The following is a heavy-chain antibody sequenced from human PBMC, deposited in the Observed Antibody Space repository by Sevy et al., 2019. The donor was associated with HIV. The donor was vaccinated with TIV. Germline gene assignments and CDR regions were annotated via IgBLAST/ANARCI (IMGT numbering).Heavy chain of an antibody. D-gene: IGHD2-15*01. CDR1: GFTFSNAW. CDR3: TTDIVVVVAATGDAFDI. V-gene: IGHV3-15*01. CDR2: IKSKTDGGTT. Sequence: GGSLRLSCAASGFTFSNAWMSWVRQAPGKGLEWVGRIKSKTDGGTTDYAAPVKGRFTISRDDSKNTRYLQMNGLKTGDTAGYYCTTDIVVVVAATGDAFDIWGQGTMVTVSS. J-gene: IGHJ3*02.